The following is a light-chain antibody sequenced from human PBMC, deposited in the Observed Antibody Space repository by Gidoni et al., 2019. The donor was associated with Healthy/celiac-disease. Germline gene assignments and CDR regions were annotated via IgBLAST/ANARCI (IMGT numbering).Light chain of an antibody. CDR2: GNS. V-gene: IGLV1-40*01. CDR1: SSNNGACYD. Sequence: QSVLTQPPSVSGAPGQRVTISCTGSSSNNGACYDVQWYQQLHRTAPQLLIYGNSNRPSGVPDRVSGSKSGTSASLAITGLQAEDEADYYCQSYDSSLSVVFGGGTKLTVL. CDR3: QSYDSSLSVV. J-gene: IGLJ2*01.